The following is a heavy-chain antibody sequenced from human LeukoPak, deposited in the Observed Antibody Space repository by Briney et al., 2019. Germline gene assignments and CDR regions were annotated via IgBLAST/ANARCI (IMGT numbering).Heavy chain of an antibody. V-gene: IGHV3-33*02. CDR2: IWYDGSNK. Sequence: GRSLTLTCAASGFTFSSYGMHWVHHAPGQGMERVAVIWYDGSNKYYADSAKDRFTTSRENSKNTLFSQMNIPIAGATPVLYLAREAITKYSSGWDDYSGQGTLVTVSS. J-gene: IGHJ4*02. D-gene: IGHD6-19*01. CDR1: GFTFSSYG. CDR3: AREAITKYSSGWDDY.